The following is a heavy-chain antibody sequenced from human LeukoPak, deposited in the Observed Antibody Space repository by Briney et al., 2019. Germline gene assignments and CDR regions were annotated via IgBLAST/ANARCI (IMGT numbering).Heavy chain of an antibody. J-gene: IGHJ4*02. CDR1: GFTFSSYA. D-gene: IGHD1-26*01. CDR2: ISGSGGST. V-gene: IGHV3-23*01. Sequence: GGSLRLSCAASGFTFSSYAMSWVRQAPGKGLERASAISGSGGSTYYADSVKGRFTISRDNSKNTLYLQMNSLRAEDTAVYYCAKDPLVGATSPYYFDYWGQGTLVTVSS. CDR3: AKDPLVGATSPYYFDY.